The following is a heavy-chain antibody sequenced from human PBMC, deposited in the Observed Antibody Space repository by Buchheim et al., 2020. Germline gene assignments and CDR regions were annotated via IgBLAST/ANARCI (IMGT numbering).Heavy chain of an antibody. CDR1: GFTFRSYS. Sequence: EVQLVESGGGLVQPGGSLRLSCAASGFTFRSYSMNWVRQAPGKGLEWVTYISSSSTIYYADSVKGRFTISRDNAKNSLYLQMNSLRDEDTALYYCARTSPIAATGDDAFDVWGQGT. J-gene: IGHJ3*01. CDR2: ISSSSTI. D-gene: IGHD6-13*01. V-gene: IGHV3-48*02. CDR3: ARTSPIAATGDDAFDV.